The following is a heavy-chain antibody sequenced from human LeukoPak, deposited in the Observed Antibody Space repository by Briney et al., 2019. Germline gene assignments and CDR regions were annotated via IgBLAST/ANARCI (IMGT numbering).Heavy chain of an antibody. V-gene: IGHV3-23*01. CDR3: AREDSGSYSIDY. CDR2: ISGSGGST. J-gene: IGHJ4*02. CDR1: GFTFSSYA. Sequence: GGSLRLSCAASGFTFSSYAMSWVRQAPEKGLEWVSVISGSGGSTYSADSVKGRFTISRDNSQNTLYLQVNNLRAEDTAVYYCAREDSGSYSIDYWGQGTLVTVSS. D-gene: IGHD1-26*01.